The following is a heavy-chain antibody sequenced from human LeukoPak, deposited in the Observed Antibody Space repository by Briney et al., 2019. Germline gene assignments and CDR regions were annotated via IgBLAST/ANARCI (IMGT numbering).Heavy chain of an antibody. D-gene: IGHD2-8*01. V-gene: IGHV3-48*01. J-gene: IGHJ5*02. Sequence: GGSLRLSCAASGFTFSSYSMNWVRQAPGKGLEWVSYISTSRTTIYYADSVKGRFTISRDNAKNSVDLQMNSLRAEDTAVYYCARGAAMDGPYNWFDPWGQGTLVTASS. CDR2: ISTSRTTI. CDR1: GFTFSSYS. CDR3: ARGAAMDGPYNWFDP.